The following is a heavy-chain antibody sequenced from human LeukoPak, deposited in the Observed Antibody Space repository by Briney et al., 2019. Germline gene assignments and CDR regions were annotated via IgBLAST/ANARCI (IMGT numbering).Heavy chain of an antibody. Sequence: GGSLRLSCAASGFTFSSYSMNWVRQAPGKGLEGVSSISSSSSYIYYADPVKGRFTISRDNAKNSLYLQMNSLRAEDTAVYYCARGSGASRGYYYYYGMDVWGQGTTVTVSS. CDR3: ARGSGASRGYYYYYGMDV. J-gene: IGHJ6*02. CDR1: GFTFSSYS. D-gene: IGHD1-26*01. CDR2: ISSSSSYI. V-gene: IGHV3-21*01.